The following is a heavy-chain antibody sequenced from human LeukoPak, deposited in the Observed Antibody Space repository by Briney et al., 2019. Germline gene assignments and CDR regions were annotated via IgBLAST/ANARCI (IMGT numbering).Heavy chain of an antibody. CDR1: GGTFSSYA. CDR3: ARDERGSSGYDEFDY. CDR2: IIPILGIA. V-gene: IGHV1-69*04. D-gene: IGHD5-12*01. Sequence: SVKVSCKASGGTFSSYAISWVRQAPGQGLEWMGRIIPILGIANYAQKFQGRVTITADKSTSTAYMELSSLRSEDTAVYYCARDERGSSGYDEFDYWGQGTLVTVSS. J-gene: IGHJ4*02.